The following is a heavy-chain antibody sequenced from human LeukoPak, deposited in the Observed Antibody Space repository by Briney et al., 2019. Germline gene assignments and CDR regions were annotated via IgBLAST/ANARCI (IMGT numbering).Heavy chain of an antibody. J-gene: IGHJ4*02. CDR1: GGSISSYY. CDR2: VYTTGST. CDR3: ARDFWSGFYPF. V-gene: IGHV4-4*07. D-gene: IGHD3-3*01. Sequence: SQTLSLTCTVSGGSISSYYWNWIRQPAGKGLEWIGRVYTTGSTNYNPSLESRVTMSVDTSKNQFSLKLSSVTAADTAVYYCARDFWSGFYPFWGQGTLVTVSS.